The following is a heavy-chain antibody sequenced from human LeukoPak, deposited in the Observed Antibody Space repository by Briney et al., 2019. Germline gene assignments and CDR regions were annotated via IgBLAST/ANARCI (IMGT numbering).Heavy chain of an antibody. CDR2: ISSSGSTI. Sequence: GGSLRLSCAASGFTFSSYEMNWVRQAPGKGLEWVSYISSSGSTIYYADSVKGRFTISRDNAKNSLYLQMNSLRAEDTAVYYCARDLEQWLVRGYYFDYWGQGTLVTVSS. D-gene: IGHD6-19*01. J-gene: IGHJ4*02. CDR1: GFTFSSYE. V-gene: IGHV3-48*03. CDR3: ARDLEQWLVRGYYFDY.